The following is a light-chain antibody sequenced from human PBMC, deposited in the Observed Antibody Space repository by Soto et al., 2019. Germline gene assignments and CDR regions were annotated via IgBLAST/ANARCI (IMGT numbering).Light chain of an antibody. V-gene: IGLV2-14*01. CDR3: SSYTSSSTLV. Sequence: QSVLTQPASVSGSPGQSITISCTGTSSDVGGYNYVSWYQQHPGKAPKLKIYEVSNRPSGVSNRFSGSKSGNTASLTISGLQAEEEADYYCSSYTSSSTLVFGGGTKVTVL. J-gene: IGLJ2*01. CDR2: EVS. CDR1: SSDVGGYNY.